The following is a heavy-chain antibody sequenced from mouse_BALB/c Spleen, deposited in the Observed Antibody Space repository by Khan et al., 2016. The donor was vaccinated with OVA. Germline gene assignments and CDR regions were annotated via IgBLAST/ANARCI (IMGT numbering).Heavy chain of an antibody. CDR1: GFTFSDYY. CDR2: ISDGGSST. D-gene: IGHD1-1*02. V-gene: IGHV5-4*02. CDR3: TRAGYGVFAY. Sequence: EVELVESGGGLVKPGGSLKLSCAASGFTFSDYYMYWVRQTPEKRLEWVATISDGGSSTYYPASVKGRFTIYRDNAKNNLYLQMSRLKSEDTAIYYCTRAGYGVFAYWGQGTLVTVSA. J-gene: IGHJ3*01.